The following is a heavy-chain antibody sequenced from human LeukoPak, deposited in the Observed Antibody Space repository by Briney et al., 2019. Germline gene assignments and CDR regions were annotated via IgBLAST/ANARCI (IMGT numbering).Heavy chain of an antibody. D-gene: IGHD3-10*01. J-gene: IGHJ4*02. CDR2: MNPNSGNT. V-gene: IGHV1-8*01. CDR3: ARVPFRRGVILVRTKYYFDY. CDR1: GYTFTSYD. Sequence: RWASVKVSCKASGYTFTSYDINWVRQATGQGLEWMGWMNPNSGNTGYAQKFQGRVTMTRNTSISTAYMELSSLRSEDTAVYYCARVPFRRGVILVRTKYYFDYWGQGTLVTVSS.